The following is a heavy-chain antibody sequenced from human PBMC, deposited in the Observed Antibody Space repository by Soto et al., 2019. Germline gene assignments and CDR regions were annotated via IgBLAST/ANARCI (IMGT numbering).Heavy chain of an antibody. J-gene: IGHJ6*02. D-gene: IGHD2-15*01. CDR1: GFTFSSYA. Sequence: QVQLVESGGGVVQPGRSLRLSCAASGFTFSSYAMHWVRQAPGKGLEWVAVISYDGSNKYYADSVKGRFTISRDNSKNPLYLQMNSLRAEDTAVYYCARDIDYYGKDVWGQGTTVTVSS. V-gene: IGHV3-30-3*01. CDR2: ISYDGSNK. CDR3: ARDIDYYGKDV.